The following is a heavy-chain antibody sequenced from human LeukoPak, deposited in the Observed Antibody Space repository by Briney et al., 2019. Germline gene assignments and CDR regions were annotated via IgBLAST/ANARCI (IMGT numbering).Heavy chain of an antibody. D-gene: IGHD5-12*01. J-gene: IGHJ4*02. CDR2: ISYDGSNK. CDR1: GFTFSSYA. Sequence: GRSLRLSCAASGFTFSSYAMHWVRQAPGKGLEWVAVISYDGSNKYYADSVKGRFTISRDNSKNTLYLQMNSLRAEDTAVYYCARDPSNSGYEFPGFFDYWGQGILVTVSS. V-gene: IGHV3-30-3*01. CDR3: ARDPSNSGYEFPGFFDY.